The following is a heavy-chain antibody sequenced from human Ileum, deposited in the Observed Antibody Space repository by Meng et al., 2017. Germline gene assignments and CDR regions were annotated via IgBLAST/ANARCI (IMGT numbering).Heavy chain of an antibody. CDR1: SGSISSDTFY. CDR2: IYTSGSA. J-gene: IGHJ4*02. D-gene: IGHD1-1*01. Sequence: SETLSLTCTVSSGSISSDTFYWNWIRQPAGKGLEWIGRIYTSGSATYNPSLKSRVTISVDTSKNQFSLKLSSVTAADTAVYYCARAGRTTGGIDYWGQGTLVTVSS. V-gene: IGHV4-61*02. CDR3: ARAGRTTGGIDY.